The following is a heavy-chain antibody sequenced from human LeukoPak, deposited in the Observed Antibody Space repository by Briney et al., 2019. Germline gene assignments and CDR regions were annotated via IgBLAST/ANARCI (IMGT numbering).Heavy chain of an antibody. CDR2: MNPNSGNT. Sequence: ASVKVSCKASGYTFTSYDINWVRQATGQGLEWMGWMNPNSGNTGYAQKFQGRVTMTRNTSISTAYMELSSLRSEDTAVYYCARAGGSRPKKNWFDPWGQGTLVTVSS. D-gene: IGHD3-10*01. CDR3: ARAGGSRPKKNWFDP. J-gene: IGHJ5*02. V-gene: IGHV1-8*01. CDR1: GYTFTSYD.